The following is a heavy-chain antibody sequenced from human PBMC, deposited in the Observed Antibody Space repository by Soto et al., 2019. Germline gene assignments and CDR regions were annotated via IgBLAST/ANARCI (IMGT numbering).Heavy chain of an antibody. D-gene: IGHD6-19*01. CDR3: ASMREQCLVFAY. CDR1: GYTFTICG. J-gene: IGHJ4*02. Sequence: QVQLVQSGAEVKKPGASVKVSCKASGYTFTICGISWVRQAPGQGLEWMGWISAYNGNTNYAQKLQGRVTMTTDTTTSTAYMELRSLRSNDTAVYYCASMREQCLVFAYCGQGTLVTVSS. V-gene: IGHV1-18*01. CDR2: ISAYNGNT.